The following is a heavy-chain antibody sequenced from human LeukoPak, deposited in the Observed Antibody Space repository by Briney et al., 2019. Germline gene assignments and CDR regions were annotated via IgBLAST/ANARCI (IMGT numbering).Heavy chain of an antibody. CDR1: GYTFTSYY. CDR3: ARTRQVGAFDY. J-gene: IGHJ4*02. CDR2: INPSGGST. D-gene: IGHD1-26*01. V-gene: IGHV1-46*01. Sequence: ASVKVSCKASGYTFTSYYMHWVRQAPGQGLEWMGIINPSGGSTSYAQKFQGRVTMTRDMSTGTVYMELSSLRSEDTAVYYCARTRQVGAFDYWGQGTLVTVSS.